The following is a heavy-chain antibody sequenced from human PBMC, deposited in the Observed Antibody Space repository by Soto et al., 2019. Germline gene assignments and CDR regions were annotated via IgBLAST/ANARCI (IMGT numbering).Heavy chain of an antibody. CDR2: ISYDGSNK. Sequence: GGSLRLSCAASGFTFSSYAMHWVRQAPGKGLEWVAVISYDGSNKYYADSVKGRFTISRDNSKNTLYLQMNSLRAEDTAVYYCAREGREVATSPGAFDIWGQGTMVTVSS. CDR3: AREGREVATSPGAFDI. V-gene: IGHV3-30-3*01. CDR1: GFTFSSYA. J-gene: IGHJ3*02. D-gene: IGHD5-12*01.